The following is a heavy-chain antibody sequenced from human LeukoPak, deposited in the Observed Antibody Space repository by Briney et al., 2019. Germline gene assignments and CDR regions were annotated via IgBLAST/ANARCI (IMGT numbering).Heavy chain of an antibody. V-gene: IGHV3-21*01. CDR1: GFTFSSYS. CDR2: ISSSSSYI. J-gene: IGHJ4*02. D-gene: IGHD1-26*01. CDR3: ARDLKGSGSYLFGY. Sequence: GGSLRLSGAASGFTFSSYSMNWVRQAPGKGLEWVSSISSSSSYIYYADSVKGRFTISRDNAKNSLYLQMNSLRAEDTAVYYCARDLKGSGSYLFGYWGQGTLVTVSS.